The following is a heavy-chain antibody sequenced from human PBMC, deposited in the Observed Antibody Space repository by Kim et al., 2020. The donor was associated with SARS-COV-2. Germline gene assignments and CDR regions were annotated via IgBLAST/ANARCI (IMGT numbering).Heavy chain of an antibody. J-gene: IGHJ4*02. D-gene: IGHD6-13*01. Sequence: TNYNPSLKSRVTISVDTSKNQFSLKLSSVTAADTAVYYCARGGELVHFDYWGQGTLVTVSS. CDR2: T. V-gene: IGHV4-59*09. CDR3: ARGGELVHFDY.